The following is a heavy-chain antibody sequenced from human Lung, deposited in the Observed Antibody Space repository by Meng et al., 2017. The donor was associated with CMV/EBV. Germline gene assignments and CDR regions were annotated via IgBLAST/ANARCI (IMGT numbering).Heavy chain of an antibody. J-gene: IGHJ6*02. CDR2: ISWDGGGT. V-gene: IGHV3-43D*03. CDR1: GFTFDDHA. Sequence: GESXKISCAASGFTFDDHAMHWVRQAPGKGLEWISLISWDGGGTYYADSVKGRFTTSRDNSENSLYLQINSLRVEDTAVYYCAKATVSAAGFPHMDVWGQGTXVTVSS. CDR3: AKATVSAAGFPHMDV. D-gene: IGHD6-13*01.